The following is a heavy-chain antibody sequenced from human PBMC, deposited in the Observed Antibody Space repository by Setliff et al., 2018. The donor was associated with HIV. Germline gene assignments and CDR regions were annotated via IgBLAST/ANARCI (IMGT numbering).Heavy chain of an antibody. Sequence: PGGSLRLSCAASGFSFASAWMNWVRRAPGKGLEWVARIREEAHGGETEYAAALRGRLTISRDDSKNTLYLQMDSLTTEDTAVYYCILLGMHGAFDIWGQGTMVTVSS. V-gene: IGHV3-15*01. CDR2: IREEAHGGET. CDR1: GFSFASAW. D-gene: IGHD7-27*01. CDR3: ILLGMHGAFDI. J-gene: IGHJ3*02.